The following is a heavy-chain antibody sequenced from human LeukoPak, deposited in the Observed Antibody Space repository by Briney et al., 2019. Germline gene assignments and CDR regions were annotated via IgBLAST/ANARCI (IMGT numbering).Heavy chain of an antibody. CDR1: GGSISSASYY. Sequence: SETLSLTCTVSGGSISSASYYWSWIRQPAGKGLEWIGRIYTSGSTNYNPSLKGRVTMSVDTSKNQFSLKLSSVTAADTAVYYCARGYGSGTLYYYYYMDVWGKGTTVTISS. CDR3: ARGYGSGTLYYYYYMDV. CDR2: IYTSGST. V-gene: IGHV4-61*02. D-gene: IGHD3-10*01. J-gene: IGHJ6*03.